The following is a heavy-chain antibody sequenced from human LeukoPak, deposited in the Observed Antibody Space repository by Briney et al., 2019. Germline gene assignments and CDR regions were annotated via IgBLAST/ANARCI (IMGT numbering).Heavy chain of an antibody. J-gene: IGHJ4*02. CDR3: AKGLPYCSGGSCDLFDY. Sequence: GGSLRLSCAASGFTFSSYAMSWVRQAPGKGLEWVSAISGSGGSTYYADSVKGRFTISRDNSKNTLYLQMNSLRAEDAAVYYCAKGLPYCSGGSCDLFDYWGQGTLVTVSS. V-gene: IGHV3-23*01. CDR2: ISGSGGST. D-gene: IGHD2-15*01. CDR1: GFTFSSYA.